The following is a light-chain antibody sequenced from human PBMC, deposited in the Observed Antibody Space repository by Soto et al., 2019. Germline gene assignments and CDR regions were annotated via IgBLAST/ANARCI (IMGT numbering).Light chain of an antibody. V-gene: IGLV2-14*01. CDR1: SMDVGSYNY. CDR2: DVS. Sequence: QSALTQPASVSVSPGQSITISCTGTSMDVGSYNYLSWYQQYPGKAPNLMIYDVSNRPSGVSYRFPCSKSGNTASLTISGLQAEDEADYYCSSDTTSSTHVVFGGGTKLTVL. J-gene: IGLJ2*01. CDR3: SSDTTSSTHVV.